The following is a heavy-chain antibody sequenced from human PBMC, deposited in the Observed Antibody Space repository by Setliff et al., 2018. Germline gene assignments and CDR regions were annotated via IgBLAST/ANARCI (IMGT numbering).Heavy chain of an antibody. CDR2: VTVYNGNT. V-gene: IGHV1-18*01. D-gene: IGHD3-10*01. CDR3: ARVESMVRGKNILRHFDY. J-gene: IGHJ4*02. Sequence: GASVKVSCKASGYTFSNYGVTWVRQAPGQGLEWMGWVTVYNGNTKYAQNLQGRLTLTTDISTSTAYMELGCLTTDDTAVYYCARVESMVRGKNILRHFDYWGQGIQVTVSS. CDR1: GYTFSNYG.